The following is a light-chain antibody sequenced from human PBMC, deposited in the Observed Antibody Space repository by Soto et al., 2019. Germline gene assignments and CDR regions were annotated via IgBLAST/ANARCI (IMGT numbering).Light chain of an antibody. V-gene: IGLV2-14*03. Sequence: QSALTQPASVSGSPGQSITISCTGTSRDVGAYDFVSWYQHHPGKAPKLLIYDVSNRPSGVSARFSGSKSGNTASLTISGLQAEDEADYYCGSYTISSSRVFGTGTKVTVL. CDR3: GSYTISSSRV. J-gene: IGLJ1*01. CDR1: SRDVGAYDF. CDR2: DVS.